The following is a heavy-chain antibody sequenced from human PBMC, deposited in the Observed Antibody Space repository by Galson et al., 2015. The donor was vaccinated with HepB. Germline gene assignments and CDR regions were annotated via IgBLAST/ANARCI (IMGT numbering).Heavy chain of an antibody. CDR1: GFSLSTSGVG. J-gene: IGHJ4*02. V-gene: IGHV2-5*01. CDR2: IYWNDDK. CDR3: ALAEGYFDY. Sequence: PALVKPTQTLTLTCTFSGFSLSTSGVGVGWIRQPPGKALEWLALIYWNDDKRYSPSLKSRLTITKDTSKNQVVPTMTNMDPVDTATYYCALAEGYFDYWGQGTLVTVSS.